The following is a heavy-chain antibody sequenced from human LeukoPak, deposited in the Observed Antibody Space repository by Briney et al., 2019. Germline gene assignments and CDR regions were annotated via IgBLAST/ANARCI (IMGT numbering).Heavy chain of an antibody. D-gene: IGHD6-13*01. V-gene: IGHV4-31*03. CDR2: IYYSGST. J-gene: IGHJ4*02. CDR1: GGSISSGGYY. Sequence: PSETLSLTCTVSGGSISSGGYYWSWIRQHPGKGLEWIGYIYYSGSTYYNPSLKSRVTISVDTSKNQFSLKLSSVTAADTAVYYCAAAAGTEFPVGYWGQGTLVTVSS. CDR3: AAAAGTEFPVGY.